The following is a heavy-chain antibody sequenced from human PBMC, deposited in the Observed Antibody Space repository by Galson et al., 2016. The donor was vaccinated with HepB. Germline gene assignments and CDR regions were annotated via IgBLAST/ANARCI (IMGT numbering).Heavy chain of an antibody. Sequence: SLRLSCAASGFTFDDYAMHWVRQAPGKGLEWVSGISWNGGSIDYADSVKGRFTISRDNAKNSLYLQMNSLRAEDTALYYCTKGASDDILTGSGVDLWGRGTLVSVSS. J-gene: IGHJ2*01. CDR2: ISWNGGSI. CDR3: TKGASDDILTGSGVDL. V-gene: IGHV3-9*01. D-gene: IGHD3-9*01. CDR1: GFTFDDYA.